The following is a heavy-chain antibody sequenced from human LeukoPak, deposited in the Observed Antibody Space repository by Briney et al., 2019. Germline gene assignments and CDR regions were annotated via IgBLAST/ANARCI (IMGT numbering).Heavy chain of an antibody. V-gene: IGHV3-21*01. CDR1: GFTFSSYS. D-gene: IGHD6-13*01. CDR2: ISSSSSYI. J-gene: IGHJ6*03. Sequence: GGSLRLSCAASGFTFSSYSMNWVRQAPGKGLEWVSSISSSSSYIYYADSVKGRFTISRDNAKNSLALQMNSLRAEDTAVYYCALERYSSSSRSGPYYYYMDVWGKGTTVTISS. CDR3: ALERYSSSSRSGPYYYYMDV.